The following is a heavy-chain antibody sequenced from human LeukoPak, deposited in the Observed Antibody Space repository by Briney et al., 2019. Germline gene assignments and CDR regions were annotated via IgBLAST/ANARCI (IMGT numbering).Heavy chain of an antibody. CDR2: ISYDGSNK. CDR3: ARGESTVTTFIGVY. D-gene: IGHD4-17*01. V-gene: IGHV3-30-3*01. CDR1: GFTVSSYA. Sequence: PGGSLRLSCAASGFTVSSYAMHWVRQAPGKGLEWVAVISYDGSNKYYADSVKGRFTISRDNSKNTLYLQMNSLRAEDTAVYYCARGESTVTTFIGVYWGQGTLVTVSS. J-gene: IGHJ4*02.